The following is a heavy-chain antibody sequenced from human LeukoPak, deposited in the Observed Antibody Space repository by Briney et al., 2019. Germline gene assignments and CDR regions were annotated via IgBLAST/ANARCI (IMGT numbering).Heavy chain of an antibody. D-gene: IGHD4-23*01. J-gene: IGHJ4*02. CDR1: GFTFRDFA. CDR3: VKDRWVEY. CDR2: ISSSGVAT. V-gene: IGHV3-64D*09. Sequence: GGSLRLSCSVSGFTFRDFAMHWVRQAPGKGLEYVSSISSSGVATYYADSVNGRFTISRDNYKNTLYLQMSSLRAEDTAVYYCVKDRWVEYWGQGTLGTVSS.